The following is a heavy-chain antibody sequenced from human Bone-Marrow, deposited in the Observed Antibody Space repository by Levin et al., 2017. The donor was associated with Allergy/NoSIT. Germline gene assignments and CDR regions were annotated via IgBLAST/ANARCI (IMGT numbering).Heavy chain of an antibody. V-gene: IGHV4-59*01. D-gene: IGHD3-22*01. Sequence: SETLSLTCTVSGGPMNTSYWNWIRQSPGKGLEWIGYVYYNGITNYNPSLKSRVSISIDTSRAQFSLSLTSVTAADTALYYCARVPYYYDAAGFYFAFHIWGQGTPITVSS. CDR2: VYYNGIT. J-gene: IGHJ3*02. CDR3: ARVPYYYDAAGFYFAFHI. CDR1: GGPMNTSY.